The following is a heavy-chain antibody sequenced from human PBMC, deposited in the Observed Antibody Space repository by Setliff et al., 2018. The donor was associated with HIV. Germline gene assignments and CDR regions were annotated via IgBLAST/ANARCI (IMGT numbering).Heavy chain of an antibody. V-gene: IGHV3-23*01. CDR2: ISGSGSST. CDR3: AKDRAYNWNDVVNVFDM. J-gene: IGHJ3*02. CDR1: GITFRSYA. D-gene: IGHD1-20*01. Sequence: PGGSLRLSCTASGITFRSYAMSWVRQAPGKGLEWVSAISGSGSSTYYADSVKGRLTISRDTSKNTLYLQMKSLRAEDTAVYYCAKDRAYNWNDVVNVFDMWGQGTMVTVSS.